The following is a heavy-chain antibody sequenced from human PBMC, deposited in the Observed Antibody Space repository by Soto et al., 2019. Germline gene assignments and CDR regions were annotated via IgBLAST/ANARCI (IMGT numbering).Heavy chain of an antibody. D-gene: IGHD2-2*02. CDR1: GGSFSGYY. V-gene: IGHV4-34*01. Sequence: PSETLSLTCAVYGGSFSGYYWSWIRQPPGKGLEWIGEINHSGSTNYNPSLKSRVTISVDTSKNQFSLKLSSVTAADTAVYYCARGRYCSSNSCYTPFDYWGQGTLVTVSS. J-gene: IGHJ4*02. CDR3: ARGRYCSSNSCYTPFDY. CDR2: INHSGST.